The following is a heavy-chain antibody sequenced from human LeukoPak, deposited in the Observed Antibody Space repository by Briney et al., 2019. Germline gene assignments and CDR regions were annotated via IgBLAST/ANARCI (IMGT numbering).Heavy chain of an antibody. Sequence: ASVTVSCKTSGYTFTGYYIHWVRQAPGQGLEWMGWINPNSGGTNFAEKFEGRVTMTRDTSISTVYMELSRLRSDDTAVFYCSRGPGGIVVRPGARDNDYWGQGTLVTVSS. V-gene: IGHV1-2*02. CDR2: INPNSGGT. CDR3: SRGPGGIVVRPGARDNDY. J-gene: IGHJ4*02. CDR1: GYTFTGYY. D-gene: IGHD3-22*01.